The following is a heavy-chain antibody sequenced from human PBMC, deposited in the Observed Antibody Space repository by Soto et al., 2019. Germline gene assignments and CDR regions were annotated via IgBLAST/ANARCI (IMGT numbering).Heavy chain of an antibody. CDR1: GYSFTSYW. Sequence: PGESLKISCKGSGYSFTSYWISWVRQMPGKGLEWMGRIDPSDSYTNYSPSFQGHVTISADKSISTAYLQWSSLKASDTAMYYCARCSIPTIKYEDIVVVPAAECPMDVWGQGTTVTVSS. V-gene: IGHV5-10-1*01. CDR2: IDPSDSYT. CDR3: ARCSIPTIKYEDIVVVPAAECPMDV. J-gene: IGHJ6*02. D-gene: IGHD2-2*01.